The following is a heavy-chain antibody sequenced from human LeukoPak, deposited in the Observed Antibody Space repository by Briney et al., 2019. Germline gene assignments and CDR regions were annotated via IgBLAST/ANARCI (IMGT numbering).Heavy chain of an antibody. CDR3: ATGGSGRSWDWFAP. J-gene: IGHJ5*02. CDR2: ISGYRGNT. V-gene: IGHV1-18*01. Sequence: ASVKVSCKTSGDKITNHGISWVRQSPGQGLEWMGWISGYRGNTQYGQKFQGRVTLTTDTSTNVANMELRSLRPDDTAVYYCATGGSGRSWDWFAPWGQGTLVTVSS. CDR1: GDKITNHG. D-gene: IGHD3-10*01.